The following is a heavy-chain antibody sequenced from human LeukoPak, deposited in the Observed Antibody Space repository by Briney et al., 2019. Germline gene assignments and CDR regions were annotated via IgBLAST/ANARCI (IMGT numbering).Heavy chain of an antibody. Sequence: SETLSLTCTVSGGSISSYYWSWIRQPPGKGLEWIGYIYYSGSTNYNPSLKSRVTVSVDTSKNQFSLRLSSVTAADTAVYYCARELGTTSRYYMDVWGKGTTVTVSS. CDR3: ARELGTTSRYYMDV. CDR2: IYYSGST. V-gene: IGHV4-59*12. D-gene: IGHD2/OR15-2a*01. CDR1: GGSISSYY. J-gene: IGHJ6*03.